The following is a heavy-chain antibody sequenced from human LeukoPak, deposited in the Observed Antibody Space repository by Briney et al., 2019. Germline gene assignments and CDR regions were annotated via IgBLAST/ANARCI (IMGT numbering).Heavy chain of an antibody. CDR2: ISYDGSNK. J-gene: IGHJ3*02. V-gene: IGHV3-30-3*01. CDR3: AREVVRNSNDI. CDR1: GFTFSSYA. Sequence: GGSLRLSCAASGFTFSSYAMHWVRQAPGKGLEWVAVISYDGSNKYYADSVKGRFTISRDNSKNTLYLQMNSLRAEDTAVYYCAREVVRNSNDIWGQGTMVTVSS. D-gene: IGHD3-22*01.